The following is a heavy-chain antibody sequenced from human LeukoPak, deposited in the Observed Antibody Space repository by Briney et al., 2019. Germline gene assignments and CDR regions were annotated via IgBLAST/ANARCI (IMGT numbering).Heavy chain of an antibody. V-gene: IGHV3-43*01. CDR3: ARDYGSGSYYNTAY. J-gene: IGHJ4*02. D-gene: IGHD3-10*01. CDR1: GFTFDDYT. Sequence: GGSLRLSCAASGFTFDDYTMHWVRQAPGKGLEWVSLITWDGGSTYYADSVKGRFTISRDNSKNSLYLQMNSLRAEDTAVYYCARDYGSGSYYNTAYWGQGALVTVSS. CDR2: ITWDGGST.